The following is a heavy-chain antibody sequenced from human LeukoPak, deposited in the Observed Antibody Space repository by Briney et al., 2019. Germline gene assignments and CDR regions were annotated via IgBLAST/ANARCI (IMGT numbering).Heavy chain of an antibody. Sequence: SETLSLTCTVSGGSISSSSYYWGWIRQPPGKGLEWIGSIYYSGSTYYNPSLKSRVTISVDTSKNQFSLKLSSVTAADTAVYYCARGRGFYGSGSYGYYYYMDVWGKGTTVTVSS. CDR1: GGSISSSSYY. CDR3: ARGRGFYGSGSYGYYYYMDV. CDR2: IYYSGST. D-gene: IGHD3-10*01. V-gene: IGHV4-39*07. J-gene: IGHJ6*03.